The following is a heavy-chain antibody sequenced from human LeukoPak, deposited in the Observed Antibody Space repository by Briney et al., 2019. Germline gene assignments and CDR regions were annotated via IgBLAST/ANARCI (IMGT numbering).Heavy chain of an antibody. CDR3: AKAGGSGWDHFDF. V-gene: IGHV3-9*01. CDR1: GFTFDDYA. D-gene: IGHD6-19*01. Sequence: QAGGTLRLSCAASGFTFDDYAMHWVRQAPGKGLEWVSGISWNSGTIDYADSVKGRFTISRDNAKNSLYLQMNSLRPEDTALYYCAKAGGSGWDHFDFWGQETLVTVSS. CDR2: ISWNSGTI. J-gene: IGHJ4*02.